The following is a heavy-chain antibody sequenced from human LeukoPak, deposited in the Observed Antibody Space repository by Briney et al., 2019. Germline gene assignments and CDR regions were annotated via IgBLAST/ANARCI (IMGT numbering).Heavy chain of an antibody. CDR1: GFTFSNHG. CDR2: IWYDGSNK. Sequence: GRSLRLSCAASGFTFSNHGMHWVRQAPGKGLEWVALIWYDGSNKEYAESVKGRFTISRDNSKNTLFLQLHNLRVEDTALYYCARDLHYYVAMDVWGQGTTVTVSS. J-gene: IGHJ6*02. CDR3: ARDLHYYVAMDV. V-gene: IGHV3-33*01. D-gene: IGHD3-10*02.